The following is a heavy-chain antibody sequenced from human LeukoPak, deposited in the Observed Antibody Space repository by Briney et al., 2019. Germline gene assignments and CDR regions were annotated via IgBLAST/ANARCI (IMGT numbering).Heavy chain of an antibody. CDR1: GGSISSYY. V-gene: IGHV4-4*07. CDR3: ARGTIAAAGTLLDY. D-gene: IGHD6-13*01. CDR2: IYTSGST. Sequence: SETLSLTCTVSGGSISSYYWSWIRQPAGKGLEWIGRIYTSGSTNYNPSLKSRVTISVDTSKNQFSLKLSSVTAADTAVYYCARGTIAAAGTLLDYWGQGTLVTVSS. J-gene: IGHJ4*02.